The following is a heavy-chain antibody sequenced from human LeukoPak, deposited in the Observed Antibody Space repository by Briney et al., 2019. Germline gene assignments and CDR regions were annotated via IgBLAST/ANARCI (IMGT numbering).Heavy chain of an antibody. CDR1: GGSINNYY. D-gene: IGHD3-10*01. Sequence: TLSLTCTVSGGSINNYYWSWIRQPPGKGLEWIGFIYSTGSTNYNPSLKSRVTISVDTSKNQFSLKLSSVTAADTAVYYCAREDVAGGSGSNYYYYGADVWGQGTTVTVSS. V-gene: IGHV4-59*01. J-gene: IGHJ6*02. CDR2: IYSTGST. CDR3: AREDVAGGSGSNYYYYGADV.